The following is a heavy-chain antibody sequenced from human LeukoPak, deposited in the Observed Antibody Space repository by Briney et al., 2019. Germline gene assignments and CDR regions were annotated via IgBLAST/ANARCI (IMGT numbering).Heavy chain of an antibody. D-gene: IGHD5-24*01. Sequence: GGSLRLSCAASGFTVSSNDMNWVRQAPGKGLEWVSVIYSGGSTYYADSVKGRFTISRDNAKNSLYLQMNSLRAEDTAVYYCARESMATIDYWGQGTLVTVSS. V-gene: IGHV3-53*01. CDR1: GFTVSSND. CDR2: IYSGGST. J-gene: IGHJ4*02. CDR3: ARESMATIDY.